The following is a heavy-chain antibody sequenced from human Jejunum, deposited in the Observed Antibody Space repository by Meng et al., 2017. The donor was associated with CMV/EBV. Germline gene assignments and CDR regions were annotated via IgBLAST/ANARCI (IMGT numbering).Heavy chain of an antibody. CDR2: MNPNSGNT. CDR1: YTVANYD. CDR3: ARDSDYYDSSDPTFDY. Sequence: YTVANYDIHWVRQATGQGLEWMGWMNPNSGNTGFAQKFQGRVTMTRNISISTAYMELTSLRSEDSAVYYCARDSDYYDSSDPTFDYWGQGTLVTVSS. V-gene: IGHV1-8*01. D-gene: IGHD3-22*01. J-gene: IGHJ4*02.